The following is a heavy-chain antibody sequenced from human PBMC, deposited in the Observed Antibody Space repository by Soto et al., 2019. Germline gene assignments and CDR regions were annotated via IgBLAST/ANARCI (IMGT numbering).Heavy chain of an antibody. CDR1: VGSLSSKY. Sequence: PSETLSLTCTLSVGSLSSKYWGWIRQPPGKGLEWIGYIYYSGSTNYNPSLKSRVTISVDTSKNQFSLKLNSMTAADTAVYYCARHNYGSGSTYFDYWGQGTLVTVS. CDR3: ARHNYGSGSTYFDY. D-gene: IGHD3-10*01. J-gene: IGHJ4*02. CDR2: IYYSGST. V-gene: IGHV4-59*08.